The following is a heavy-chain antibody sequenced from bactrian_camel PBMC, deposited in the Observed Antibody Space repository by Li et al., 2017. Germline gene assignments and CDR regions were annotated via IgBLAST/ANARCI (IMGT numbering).Heavy chain of an antibody. Sequence: VQLVESGGGSVPFGGSLKLSCVASPYPGSDYSMGWFRQAPRKQREGIAAIYTVTGSTAYADSVKGRFTISQDIAKKTLYLQMSDLKPEDTAEYFCGIDTASDCYSGSWPSESGHWGQGTQVTVS. CDR2: IYTVTGST. CDR3: GIDTASDCYSGSWPSESGH. V-gene: IGHV3S54*01. J-gene: IGHJ4*01. CDR1: PYPGSDYS. D-gene: IGHD3*01.